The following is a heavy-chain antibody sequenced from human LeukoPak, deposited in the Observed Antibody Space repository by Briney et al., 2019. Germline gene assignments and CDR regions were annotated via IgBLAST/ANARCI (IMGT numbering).Heavy chain of an antibody. J-gene: IGHJ6*02. Sequence: SVKVSCRASGGTFSSYAISWVRQAPGQGLEWMGGIIPIFGTANYAQKFQGRVTITADESTSTAYMELSSLRSEDTAVYYCAACIAAAATYYYGMDVWGQGTTVTVSS. D-gene: IGHD6-13*01. CDR3: AACIAAAATYYYGMDV. CDR2: IIPIFGTA. CDR1: GGTFSSYA. V-gene: IGHV1-69*13.